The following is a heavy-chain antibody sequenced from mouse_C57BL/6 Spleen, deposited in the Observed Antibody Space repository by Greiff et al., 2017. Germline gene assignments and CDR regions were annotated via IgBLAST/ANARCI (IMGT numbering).Heavy chain of an antibody. CDR2: IYPGSGNT. Sequence: QVQLQQSGPELVKPGASVKISCKASGYSFTSYYIHWVKQRPGQGLEWIGWIYPGSGNTKYNEKFKGKATLTADTSSSPAYMQLSSLTSDDSAVYYCADGYYLYWGQGTTLTVSS. J-gene: IGHJ2*01. D-gene: IGHD2-3*01. CDR1: GYSFTSYY. V-gene: IGHV1-66*01. CDR3: ADGYYLY.